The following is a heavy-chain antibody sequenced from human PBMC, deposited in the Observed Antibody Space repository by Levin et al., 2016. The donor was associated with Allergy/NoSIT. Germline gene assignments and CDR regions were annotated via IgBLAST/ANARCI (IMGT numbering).Heavy chain of an antibody. V-gene: IGHV3-21*01. J-gene: IGHJ4*02. CDR3: AREDY. CDR2: ITSSSGYI. Sequence: GGSLRLSCAASGFTFSDYSMNWVRQAPGKGLEWVSSITSSSGYIYYADSVKGRFTISRDNAKNSLYLQMTSLRAEDTAVYYCAREDYWGQGTLVTVSS. CDR1: GFTFSDYS.